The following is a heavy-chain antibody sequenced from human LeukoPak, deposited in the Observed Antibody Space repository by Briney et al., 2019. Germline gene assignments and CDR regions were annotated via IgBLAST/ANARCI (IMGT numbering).Heavy chain of an antibody. J-gene: IGHJ4*02. D-gene: IGHD3-10*01. Sequence: SETLSLTCAVYGGSFSGYYWSWIRQPPGKGLEWIGEINHSGNTNYNPSLKSRVTISVDTSKNQFSLKLSSVTAADTAVYYCARVRGVIISIFDYWGQGTLVTVSS. V-gene: IGHV4-34*01. CDR2: INHSGNT. CDR1: GGSFSGYY. CDR3: ARVRGVIISIFDY.